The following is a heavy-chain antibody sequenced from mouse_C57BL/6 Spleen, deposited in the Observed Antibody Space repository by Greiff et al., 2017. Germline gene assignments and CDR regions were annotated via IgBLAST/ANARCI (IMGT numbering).Heavy chain of an antibody. V-gene: IGHV3-6*01. CDR1: GYSITSGYY. D-gene: IGHD2-3*01. CDR3: ARAGDGYYWYFDV. J-gene: IGHJ1*03. Sequence: VQLQQSGPGLVKPSQSLSLTCSVTGYSITSGYYWNWIRQFPGNKLEWMGYISYDGSNNYNPSLKNRISITRDTSKNQFFLKLNSVTTEDTATYYCARAGDGYYWYFDVWGTGTTVTVSS. CDR2: ISYDGSN.